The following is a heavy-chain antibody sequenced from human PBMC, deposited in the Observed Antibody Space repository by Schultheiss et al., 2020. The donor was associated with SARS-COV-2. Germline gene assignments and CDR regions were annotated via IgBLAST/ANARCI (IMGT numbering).Heavy chain of an antibody. CDR1: GDSISSGSYY. V-gene: IGHV4-61*02. Sequence: SETLSLTCTVSGDSISSGSYYWTWIRQPAGKGLEWIGRIYTSGSTNYNPSLKSRVTISVDTSKNQFSLKLSSVTAADTAVYYCARRTTRSDYWGQGTLVTVSS. D-gene: IGHD4-11*01. J-gene: IGHJ4*02. CDR2: IYTSGST. CDR3: ARRTTRSDY.